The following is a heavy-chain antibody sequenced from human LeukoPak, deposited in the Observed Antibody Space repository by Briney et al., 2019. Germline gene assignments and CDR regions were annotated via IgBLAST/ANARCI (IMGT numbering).Heavy chain of an antibody. D-gene: IGHD1-26*01. CDR1: GFTFDGYD. CDR2: ISYDGSDK. CDR3: AKDLFRWEIPKGPLDP. Sequence: GGSLRLSCAASGFTFDGYDMHWVRQAPGKGLEWVAIISYDGSDKYYGDSVKGRFTISRDNSKSTLYLQMNSLRAEDTAVYYCAKDLFRWEIPKGPLDPWGQGTLVTVSS. V-gene: IGHV3-30*18. J-gene: IGHJ5*02.